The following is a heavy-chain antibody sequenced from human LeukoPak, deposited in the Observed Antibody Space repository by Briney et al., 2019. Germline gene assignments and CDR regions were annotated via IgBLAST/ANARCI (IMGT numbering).Heavy chain of an antibody. V-gene: IGHV3-7*01. Sequence: PGGSLRLSCAASGLTFPTYWMSWVRQVPGKGLEWVATINRDASEKYHLDSEEGRFTISRDNARNSLYLQMNSLRDEDTALYYCVRGHHGLEIWGQGTMVTVSS. CDR2: INRDASEK. D-gene: IGHD2-8*01. J-gene: IGHJ3*02. CDR1: GLTFPTYW. CDR3: VRGHHGLEI.